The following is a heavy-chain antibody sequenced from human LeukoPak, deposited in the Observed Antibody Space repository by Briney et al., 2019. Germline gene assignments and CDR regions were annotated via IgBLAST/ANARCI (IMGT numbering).Heavy chain of an antibody. CDR2: IKQDGSEK. Sequence: PGGSLRLSCAASGFTFSSYEMNWVRQAPGKGLEWVANIKQDGSEKYYVDSVKGRFTISRDNAKNSLYLQMNSLRAEDTAVYYCARDYPPPPVAGPYYFDYWGQGTLVTVSS. CDR3: ARDYPPPPVAGPYYFDY. CDR1: GFTFSSYE. J-gene: IGHJ4*02. D-gene: IGHD6-19*01. V-gene: IGHV3-7*05.